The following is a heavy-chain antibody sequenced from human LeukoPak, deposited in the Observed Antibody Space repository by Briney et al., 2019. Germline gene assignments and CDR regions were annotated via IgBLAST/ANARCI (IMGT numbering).Heavy chain of an antibody. Sequence: GGSLRLSCAASGFTFSSCSMNWVRQAPGKGLEWVSYISSSSSTIYYADSVKGRFTISRDNAKNSLYLQMNSLRAEDTAVYYCARDRPVDFWSGSTFDYWGQGTLVTVSS. CDR1: GFTFSSCS. V-gene: IGHV3-48*01. CDR2: ISSSSSTI. CDR3: ARDRPVDFWSGSTFDY. J-gene: IGHJ4*02. D-gene: IGHD3-3*01.